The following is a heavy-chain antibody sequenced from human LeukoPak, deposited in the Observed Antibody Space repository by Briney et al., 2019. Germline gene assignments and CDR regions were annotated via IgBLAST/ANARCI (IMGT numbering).Heavy chain of an antibody. Sequence: GESLKISCKGSGYGFSSYWIGWVRQMPGKGLEWMGIIYSGDSDTRYSPSFQGQVTISADKSISTAYLQLSSLKASDTAMYYCARSQSGVVEAPSDYWGQGTLVTVSS. V-gene: IGHV5-51*01. CDR1: GYGFSSYW. J-gene: IGHJ4*02. CDR2: IYSGDSDT. D-gene: IGHD1-26*01. CDR3: ARSQSGVVEAPSDY.